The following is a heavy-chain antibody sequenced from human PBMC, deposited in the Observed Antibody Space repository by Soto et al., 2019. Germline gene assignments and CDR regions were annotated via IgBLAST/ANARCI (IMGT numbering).Heavy chain of an antibody. D-gene: IGHD1-20*01. V-gene: IGHV3-48*03. CDR3: AREGGVYNWNDGGLDY. Sequence: HPGGSLRLSCAASGFTFSSYEMNWVRQAPGKGLEWVSYISSSGSTIYYADSVKGRFTISRDNAKNSLYLQMNSLRAEDTAVYYCAREGGVYNWNDGGLDYWGQGTLVTVSS. J-gene: IGHJ4*02. CDR2: ISSSGSTI. CDR1: GFTFSSYE.